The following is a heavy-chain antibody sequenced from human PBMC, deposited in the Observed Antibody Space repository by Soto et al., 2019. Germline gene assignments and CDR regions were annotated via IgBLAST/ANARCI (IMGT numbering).Heavy chain of an antibody. V-gene: IGHV5-10-1*01. CDR1: GYSFTSYW. Sequence: PEDSLRISCKGSGYSFTSYWISWVRQMPGKGLEWMGRIDPSDSYTNYSPSFQGHVTISADKSISTAYLQWSSLTASDTAMYYCARRTCSGGSCYFRSFDYWGQGTLVTVSS. CDR2: IDPSDSYT. J-gene: IGHJ4*02. CDR3: ARRTCSGGSCYFRSFDY. D-gene: IGHD2-15*01.